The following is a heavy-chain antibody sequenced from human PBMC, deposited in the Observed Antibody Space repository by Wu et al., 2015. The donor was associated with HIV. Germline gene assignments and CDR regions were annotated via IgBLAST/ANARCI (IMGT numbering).Heavy chain of an antibody. Sequence: QVQLVQSGAEVKKPGSSVKVSCKASGGTFSSYAISWVRQAPGQGLEWMGGIIPIFGTANYAQKFQGRVTITTDESTSTAYMELSSLRSEDTAVYYCARAAYYDSSGYYGTSFDIWGQGTMVTVSS. V-gene: IGHV1-69*05. CDR2: IIPIFGTA. CDR1: GGTFSSYA. D-gene: IGHD3-22*01. CDR3: ARAAYYDSSGYYGTSFDI. J-gene: IGHJ3*02.